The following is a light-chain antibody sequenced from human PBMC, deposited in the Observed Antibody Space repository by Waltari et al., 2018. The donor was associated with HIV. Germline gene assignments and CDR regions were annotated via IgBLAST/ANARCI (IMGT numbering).Light chain of an antibody. V-gene: IGLV1-44*01. CDR1: SSNIGRNT. Sequence: QSVLTQPPSVSGTPGQRVTISCSGASSNIGRNTVNWFQLLPGTAPKLLIYTDNQRPSGVPDRFSGSKSGTSASLAISGLQSEDEADYFCAAWDDSLKGLWVFGGGTKLTVL. CDR2: TDN. J-gene: IGLJ3*02. CDR3: AAWDDSLKGLWV.